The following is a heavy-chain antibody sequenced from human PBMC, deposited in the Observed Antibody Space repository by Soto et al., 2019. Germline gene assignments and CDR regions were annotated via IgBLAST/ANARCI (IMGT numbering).Heavy chain of an antibody. V-gene: IGHV1-69*01. CDR1: GDTSTTYV. Sequence: VQLVQSGSEVKKPGSSVKVSCKASGDTSTTYVVSWVRQAPGNGLEWMGGINPMSRTAKYAEKYSGRVTISADEATKTVYLDLPTLRFEDTAVYFCVRGPYCGPSCYFAREYWGQGTLVAVSS. CDR3: VRGPYCGPSCYFAREY. CDR2: INPMSRTA. J-gene: IGHJ4*02. D-gene: IGHD2-21*01.